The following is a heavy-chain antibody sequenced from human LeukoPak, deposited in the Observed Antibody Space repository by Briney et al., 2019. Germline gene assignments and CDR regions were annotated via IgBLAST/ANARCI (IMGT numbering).Heavy chain of an antibody. J-gene: IGHJ6*03. CDR1: GGSISSSNW. V-gene: IGHV4-4*02. CDR2: IYHSGST. CDR3: ARNQGYYYYYMDV. Sequence: SGTLSLTCAVSGGSISSSNWWSWVRQPPGKGLEWIGEIYHSGSTNYNPSLKSRVTISVDKSKNQFSLKLSSVTAADTAVYYCARNQGYYYYYMDVWGKGTTVTISS.